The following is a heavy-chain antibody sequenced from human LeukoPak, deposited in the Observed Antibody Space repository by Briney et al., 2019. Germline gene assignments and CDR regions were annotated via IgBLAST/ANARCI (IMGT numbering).Heavy chain of an antibody. CDR1: GFTFGSYA. V-gene: IGHV3-30*04. Sequence: PGGSLRLSCAASGFTFGSYAMHWVRQAPGKGLEWVAVISYDGSNKYYADSVKGRFTISRDNSKNTLYLQMNSLRAEDTAVYYCAKGMGSYGLNFDYWGQGTLVTVSS. CDR2: ISYDGSNK. D-gene: IGHD3-16*01. CDR3: AKGMGSYGLNFDY. J-gene: IGHJ4*02.